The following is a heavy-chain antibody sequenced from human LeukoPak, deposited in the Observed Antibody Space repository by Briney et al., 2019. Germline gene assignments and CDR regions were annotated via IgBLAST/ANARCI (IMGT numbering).Heavy chain of an antibody. Sequence: PGGSLRLSCAASGFTFSSYGMHWVRQAPGKGLVWVSNIYADGSSTSYADSVKGRFTISRDNAKNTLYLQMNSLRAEDTAVYYCVRFTIDGGTNIWGQGTMVTVAS. V-gene: IGHV3-74*01. CDR3: VRFTIDGGTNI. CDR1: GFTFSSYG. J-gene: IGHJ3*02. CDR2: IYADGSST. D-gene: IGHD1-1*01.